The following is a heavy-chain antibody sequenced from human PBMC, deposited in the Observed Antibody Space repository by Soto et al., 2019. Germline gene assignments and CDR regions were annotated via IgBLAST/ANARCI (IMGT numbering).Heavy chain of an antibody. CDR2: IYYSGST. Sequence: ETLSLTCTVSGGSISSYYWSWIRQPPGKGLEWIGYIYYSGSTNYNPSLKSRVTISVDTSKNQFSLKLSSVTAADTAVYYCARDMRGATVLWFDPWGQGTLVTVSS. CDR1: GGSISSYY. J-gene: IGHJ5*02. CDR3: ARDMRGATVLWFDP. V-gene: IGHV4-59*01. D-gene: IGHD1-26*01.